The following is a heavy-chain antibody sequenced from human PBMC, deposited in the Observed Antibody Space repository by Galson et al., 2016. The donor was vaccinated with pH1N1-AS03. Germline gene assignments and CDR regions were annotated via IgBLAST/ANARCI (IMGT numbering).Heavy chain of an antibody. V-gene: IGHV5-51*01. CDR1: GYTFTNYW. Sequence: QSGAEVKKPGESLKISCKGSGYTFTNYWIGWVRQMPGKGLEYMGIIYPGDSDTRYSPSFQGQVTFSADKSVSIAYLQWSSLKASDTAMYSCARRNCGSEVPIFDYWGQGTLVTVSS. CDR3: ARRNCGSEVPIFDY. CDR2: IYPGDSDT. D-gene: IGHD7-27*01. J-gene: IGHJ4*02.